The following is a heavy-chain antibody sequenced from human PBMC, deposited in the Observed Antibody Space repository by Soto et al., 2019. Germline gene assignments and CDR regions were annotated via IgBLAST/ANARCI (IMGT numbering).Heavy chain of an antibody. CDR2: ISAYNGNT. D-gene: IGHD5-18*01. CDR3: SRGVYRYGYDAMDV. V-gene: IGHV1-18*04. CDR1: GYTFTTYG. J-gene: IGHJ6*02. Sequence: QAHLVQSGAEVKKPGASVKVSCKTSGYTFTTYGISWVRQAPGQGLEWMGWISAYNGNTNYAQKLQGRVTMTTDTTSVTAYMEQRSLRSDDKAVYYCSRGVYRYGYDAMDVWGQGTTVTVSS.